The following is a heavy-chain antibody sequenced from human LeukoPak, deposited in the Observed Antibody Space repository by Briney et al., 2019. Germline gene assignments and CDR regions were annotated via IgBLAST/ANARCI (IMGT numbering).Heavy chain of an antibody. CDR2: IYHSGST. D-gene: IGHD6-19*01. J-gene: IGHJ4*02. CDR3: ATRYSSGWYNLLDY. CDR1: GGSISSSNW. Sequence: SETLSLTCAVSGGSISSSNWWSWVRQPPGKGLEWIGEIYHSGSTNYNPSLKSRVTISVDKSKNQFSLKLSSVTAADTAVYYCATRYSSGWYNLLDYWGQGTLVTVSS. V-gene: IGHV4-4*02.